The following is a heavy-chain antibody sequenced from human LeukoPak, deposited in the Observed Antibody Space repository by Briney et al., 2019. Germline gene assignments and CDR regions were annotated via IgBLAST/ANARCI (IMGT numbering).Heavy chain of an antibody. CDR1: GFIFSSYW. D-gene: IGHD7-27*01. V-gene: IGHV3-74*01. J-gene: IGHJ4*02. CDR2: INSDGSST. CDR3: ASQQLGIDYFDY. Sequence: PGGSLRLSCAASGFIFSSYWMHWVRQAPGKGLVWVSRINSDGSSTSYADSVKGRFTISRDNAKNTLYLQMNSLRAEDTAVYYCASQQLGIDYFDYWGQGTLVTVSS.